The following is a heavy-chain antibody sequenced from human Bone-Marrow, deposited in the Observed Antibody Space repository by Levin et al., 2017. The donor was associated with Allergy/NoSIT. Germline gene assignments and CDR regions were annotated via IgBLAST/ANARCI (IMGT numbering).Heavy chain of an antibody. CDR1: GGSISNSY. Sequence: SQTLSLTCTVSGGSISNSYWTWVRQPPGKELEWIGYIFDTGSTKYNPSLKSRVTMSVDTSKNQFSLQLSSMTSADTGVYYCAREQWELPLIDYWGQGTLVTVSS. D-gene: IGHD1-26*01. J-gene: IGHJ4*02. CDR2: IFDTGST. CDR3: AREQWELPLIDY. V-gene: IGHV4-59*01.